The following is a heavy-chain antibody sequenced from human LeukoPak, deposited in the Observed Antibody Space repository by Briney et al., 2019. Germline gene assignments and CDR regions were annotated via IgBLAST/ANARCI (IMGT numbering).Heavy chain of an antibody. J-gene: IGHJ4*02. Sequence: GESLKISCKGSGYSFTSYWIGWVRQMPGKGLEWMGIIYPGDSDTRYSPSFQGQVTISADKSISTAYLQWSSLKASDTAMYYCARHPGGYGYGYDFDYWGQGTLVTVSS. V-gene: IGHV5-51*01. CDR2: IYPGDSDT. CDR3: ARHPGGYGYGYDFDY. D-gene: IGHD5-18*01. CDR1: GYSFTSYW.